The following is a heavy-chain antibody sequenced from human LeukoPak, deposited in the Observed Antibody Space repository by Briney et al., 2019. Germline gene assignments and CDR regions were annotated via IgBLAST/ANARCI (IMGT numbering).Heavy chain of an antibody. CDR2: IIPIFGTA. V-gene: IGHV1-69*06. CDR1: GGTFSSYA. CDR3: ARAHDYGALPGFDY. J-gene: IGHJ4*02. Sequence: GSSVKVSCKASGGTFSSYAISWVRQAPGQGLEWMGGIIPIFGTANYAQKFQGRVTITADKSTSTAYMELSSLRSEDTAVYYCARAHDYGALPGFDYRGQGTLVTVSS. D-gene: IGHD4-17*01.